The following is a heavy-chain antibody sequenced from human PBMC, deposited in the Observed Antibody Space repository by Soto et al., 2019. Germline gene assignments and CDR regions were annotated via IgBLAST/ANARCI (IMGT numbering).Heavy chain of an antibody. CDR3: AKLDEGGLQYAYYAMDV. CDR2: ISYDGSNK. V-gene: IGHV3-30*18. Sequence: LRLSCVASGFTFSNYGMHWVRQAPGKGLEWVAVISYDGSNKYYADSVKGRFTISRDNSKNTLYLQMTSLRTEDTALYYCAKLDEGGLQYAYYAMDVWGQGTTVTVSS. D-gene: IGHD2-15*01. J-gene: IGHJ6*02. CDR1: GFTFSNYG.